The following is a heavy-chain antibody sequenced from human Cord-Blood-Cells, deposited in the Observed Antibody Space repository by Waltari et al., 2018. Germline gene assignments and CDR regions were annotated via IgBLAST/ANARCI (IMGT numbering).Heavy chain of an antibody. CDR2: INHSGNT. J-gene: IGHJ4*02. CDR1: GGSFSGYY. D-gene: IGHD3-10*01. V-gene: IGHV4-34*01. Sequence: VLLHQWGAGLLKPSETLSLACAVYGGSFSGYYCTWIRQPPGKRLEWIGEINHSGNTNYNPTLKSRITISVDTSNNQFSLKLSSVTAADTAVYYCAREYGSGSYIFDYWGQGTLVTVSS. CDR3: AREYGSGSYIFDY.